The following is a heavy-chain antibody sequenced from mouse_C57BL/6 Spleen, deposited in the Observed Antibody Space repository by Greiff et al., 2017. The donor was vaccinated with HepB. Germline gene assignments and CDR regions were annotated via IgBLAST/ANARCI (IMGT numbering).Heavy chain of an antibody. Sequence: EVKLMESGGGLVKPGGSLKLSCAASGFTFSDYGMHWVRQAPEKGLEWVAYTSSGSSTIYYADTVKGRFTISRDNAKNTLFLQMTSLRSEDTAMYYCARLGSGYFDYWGQGTTLTVSS. V-gene: IGHV5-17*01. D-gene: IGHD4-1*01. CDR2: TSSGSSTI. CDR3: ARLGSGYFDY. J-gene: IGHJ2*01. CDR1: GFTFSDYG.